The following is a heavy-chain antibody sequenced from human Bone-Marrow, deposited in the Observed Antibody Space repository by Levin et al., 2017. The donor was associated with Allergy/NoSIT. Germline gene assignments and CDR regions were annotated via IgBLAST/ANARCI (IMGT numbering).Heavy chain of an antibody. CDR2: IYWDDDK. D-gene: IGHD3-3*01. CDR1: GFSLSTSGVN. J-gene: IGHJ5*02. V-gene: IGHV2-5*02. CDR3: TYSRTPAVEWSS. Sequence: SGPTLVKPPQTLTLTCTFSGFSLSTSGVNVGWIRQPPGKALEWLALIYWDDDKRYSPSLKGRLTITKDTSKNQVVLTMTNMDPVDTATYYCTYSRTPAVEWSSWGQGTLVAVSS.